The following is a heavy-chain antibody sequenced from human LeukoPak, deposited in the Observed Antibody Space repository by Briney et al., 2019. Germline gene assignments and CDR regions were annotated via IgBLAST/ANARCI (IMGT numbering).Heavy chain of an antibody. CDR2: IYHSGST. CDR3: ARAPPYYGSPRGRFDP. J-gene: IGHJ5*02. D-gene: IGHD3-10*01. V-gene: IGHV4-38-2*02. CDR1: GYSISSGYY. Sequence: PSETLSLTCTVSGYSISSGYYWGWIRQPPGKGLEWIGSIYHSGSTYYNPSLKSRVTISVDTSKNQFSLKLSSVTAADTAVYYCARAPPYYGSPRGRFDPWGQGTLVTVSS.